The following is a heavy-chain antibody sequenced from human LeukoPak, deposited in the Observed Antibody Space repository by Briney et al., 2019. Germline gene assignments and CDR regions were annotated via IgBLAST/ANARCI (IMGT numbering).Heavy chain of an antibody. CDR3: ASSKDHYCHY. J-gene: IGHJ4*02. CDR2: MHEDAGEK. CDR1: GLILSDSW. Sequence: GGSLRLSCAASGLILSDSWLTGVRQTRGRGRQWVASMHEDAGEKQYVESVRGRFTISRDNAKNSLYLQMNSLRVEDTAVYYCASSKDHYCHYWGQGTLVTVSS. V-gene: IGHV3-7*05.